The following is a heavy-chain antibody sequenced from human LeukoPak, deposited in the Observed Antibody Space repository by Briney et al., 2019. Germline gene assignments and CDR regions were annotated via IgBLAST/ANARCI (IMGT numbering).Heavy chain of an antibody. CDR3: ASEKLRGYYNWFDP. Sequence: GGSLRLSCAASGFTFDDYGMSWVRQAPGKGLEWVSGINWNGGSTGYADSVKGRFTISRDNSKNTLYLQMNSLRAEDTAVYYCASEKLRGYYNWFDPWGQGTLVTVSS. CDR2: INWNGGST. V-gene: IGHV3-20*04. D-gene: IGHD3-3*01. CDR1: GFTFDDYG. J-gene: IGHJ5*02.